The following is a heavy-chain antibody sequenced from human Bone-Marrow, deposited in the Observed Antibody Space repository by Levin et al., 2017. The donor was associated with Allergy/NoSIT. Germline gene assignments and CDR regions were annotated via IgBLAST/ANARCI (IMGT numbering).Heavy chain of an antibody. Sequence: GASVKVSCKASGYSLNNRHYIHWLRQAPGQGPEWMAIINPIGGGSTVYAQKFQGRVITTTDTSTNTVYLELTGLRFEDTAVYYCARAPSHDSSDFDLWGQGALVIVSS. CDR2: INPIGGGST. V-gene: IGHV1-46*02. CDR1: GYSLNNRHY. CDR3: ARAPSHDSSDFDL. J-gene: IGHJ4*02. D-gene: IGHD3-22*01.